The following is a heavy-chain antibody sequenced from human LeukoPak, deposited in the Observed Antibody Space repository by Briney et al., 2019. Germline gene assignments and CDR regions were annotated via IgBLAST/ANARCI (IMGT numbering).Heavy chain of an antibody. CDR1: GGSISSHY. Sequence: SETLSLTCTVSGGSISSHYWSWIRQPPGKGLEWIGYIYYSGGTNYNPSLKSRVTISVDTSKNQFSLKLSSVTAADTAVYYCATTVTPYYYYYYMDVWGKGTTVTVSS. J-gene: IGHJ6*03. D-gene: IGHD4-11*01. CDR2: IYYSGGT. V-gene: IGHV4-59*11. CDR3: ATTVTPYYYYYYMDV.